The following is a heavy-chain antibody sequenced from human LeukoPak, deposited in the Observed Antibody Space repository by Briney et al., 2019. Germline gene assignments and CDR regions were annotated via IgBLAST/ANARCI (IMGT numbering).Heavy chain of an antibody. CDR1: GYTFTSYG. V-gene: IGHV1-18*01. CDR2: ISAYNGNT. J-gene: IGHJ4*02. CDR3: ARDGRIAVAGSQDYFDY. D-gene: IGHD6-19*01. Sequence: GASVKVSCTASGYTFTSYGISWVRQAPGQGLEWMGWISAYNGNTNYAQKLQGRVTMTTDTSTSTAYMELRSLRSDDTAVYYCARDGRIAVAGSQDYFDYWGQGTLVTVSS.